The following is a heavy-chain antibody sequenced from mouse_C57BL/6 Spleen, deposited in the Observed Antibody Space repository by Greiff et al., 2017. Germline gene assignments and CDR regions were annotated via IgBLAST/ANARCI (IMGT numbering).Heavy chain of an antibody. Sequence: VQLQQPGPELVKPGASVKISCKASGYSFTDYNMNWVKQSNGRSLEWIGVINPNYGSTRYNQKFKGKATLTVDQASSTAYMQLNSLTSEDSAVYYCAREWGSNYAFDYWGQGTLVTVSA. CDR3: AREWGSNYAFDY. D-gene: IGHD2-5*01. V-gene: IGHV1-39*01. J-gene: IGHJ3*01. CDR2: INPNYGST. CDR1: GYSFTDYN.